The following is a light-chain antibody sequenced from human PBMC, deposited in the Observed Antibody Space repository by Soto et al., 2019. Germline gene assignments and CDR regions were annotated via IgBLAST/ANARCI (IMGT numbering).Light chain of an antibody. CDR3: QQRHYWPLT. V-gene: IGKV3-11*01. Sequence: IVLTQSPATLSLSPGEKATLSCRASQSISSYLAWYQQKPGQAPRLLIYDASNRATGIPARFSGSVSGTDFTLTISSLEPEDFAVYYCQQRHYWPLTFGGGTKVEI. J-gene: IGKJ4*01. CDR1: QSISSY. CDR2: DAS.